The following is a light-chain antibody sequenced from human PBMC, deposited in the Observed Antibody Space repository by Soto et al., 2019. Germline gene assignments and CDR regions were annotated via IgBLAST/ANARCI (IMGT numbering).Light chain of an antibody. CDR2: SSN. V-gene: IGLV1-44*01. Sequence: QSVLTQPPSASGTPGQSVTISCSGTSSNIGNNPVNWYQQLPGTAPNLLIYSSNQRPSGAPYRISGSKFGASASLAITGLQSDDEADYYCGTWDDSLKSYMFGGGTKVTVL. J-gene: IGLJ3*02. CDR3: GTWDDSLKSYM. CDR1: SSNIGNNP.